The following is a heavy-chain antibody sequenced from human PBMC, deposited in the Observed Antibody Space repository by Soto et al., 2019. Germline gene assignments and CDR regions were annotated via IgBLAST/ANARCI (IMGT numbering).Heavy chain of an antibody. Sequence: GASVKVSCKASGYTFTSYGISWVRQAPXQGLEWMGWISAYNGNTDYAQKLQGRVTMTTDTSTSTAYMELRSLRSDDTAVYYCARGPDIVATMDWFDPWGQGTLVTVSS. CDR3: ARGPDIVATMDWFDP. CDR1: GYTFTSYG. V-gene: IGHV1-18*01. D-gene: IGHD5-12*01. CDR2: ISAYNGNT. J-gene: IGHJ5*02.